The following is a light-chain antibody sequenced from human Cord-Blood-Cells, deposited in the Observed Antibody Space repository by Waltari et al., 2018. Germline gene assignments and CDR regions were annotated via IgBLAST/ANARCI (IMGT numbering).Light chain of an antibody. V-gene: IGKV3-11*01. CDR3: QQRSNWPT. CDR1: QSVSSY. Sequence: EIVLTQSPATLSLSPGERATLSCRASQSVSSYLAWYQQKPGQAPRLLIYDASNRATCIPARFSGSESGTDFTLTISSLEPEDFAVYYCQQRSNWPTFGQGTKLEIK. CDR2: DAS. J-gene: IGKJ2*01.